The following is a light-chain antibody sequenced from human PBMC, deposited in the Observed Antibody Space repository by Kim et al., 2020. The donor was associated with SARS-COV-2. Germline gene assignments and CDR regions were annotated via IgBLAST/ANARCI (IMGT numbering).Light chain of an antibody. CDR3: QTWGTGIVV. CDR2: LNSDGSH. CDR1: SGHSSDA. J-gene: IGLJ2*01. Sequence: ASVKLTCTLSSGHSSDAIAWHQQQPEKGPRYLMKLNSDGSHSKGDGIPDRFSGSSSGAERYLTISSLQSEDEADYYCQTWGTGIVVFGGGTQLTVL. V-gene: IGLV4-69*01.